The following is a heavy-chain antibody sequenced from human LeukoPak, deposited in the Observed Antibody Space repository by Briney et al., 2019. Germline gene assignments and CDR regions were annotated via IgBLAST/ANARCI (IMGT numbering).Heavy chain of an antibody. Sequence: SETLSLTCTVSGGSISSYYWSWIRQPPGKGLEWIGYIYYSGSTNYNPSLKSRVTISVDTSKNQFSLKLSSVTAADTAVYYCARNRVVPHNNANYYYYYGMDVWGQGTTVTVSS. J-gene: IGHJ6*02. D-gene: IGHD2-2*01. CDR1: GGSISSYY. V-gene: IGHV4-59*01. CDR3: ARNRVVPHNNANYYYYYGMDV. CDR2: IYYSGST.